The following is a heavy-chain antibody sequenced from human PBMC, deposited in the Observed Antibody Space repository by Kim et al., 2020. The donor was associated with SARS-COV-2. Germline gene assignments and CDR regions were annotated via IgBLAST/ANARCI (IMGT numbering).Heavy chain of an antibody. D-gene: IGHD3-16*01. CDR2: ISASGDAK. CDR1: GLTFGNYG. Sequence: GGSLRLSCAVSGLTFGNYGMAWVRQAPGKGLDWVSIISASGDAKYFADSVKGRFTISRDNSKNTLYLQMNSLTADDTAVYYCAKQLGGVRSWFFGYWGQGTLVTVSS. V-gene: IGHV3-23*01. J-gene: IGHJ4*02. CDR3: AKQLGGVRSWFFGY.